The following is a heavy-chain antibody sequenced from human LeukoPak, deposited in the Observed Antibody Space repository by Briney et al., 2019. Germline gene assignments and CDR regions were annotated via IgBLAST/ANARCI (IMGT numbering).Heavy chain of an antibody. CDR1: GFTFSSYG. D-gene: IGHD6-13*01. V-gene: IGHV3-23*01. CDR2: ISGSGGST. Sequence: PGGSLRLSCAASGFTFSSYGMSWVRQAPGKGLEWVSAISGSGGSTYYADSVKGRFTISRDNSKNTLYLQMNSLRAEDTAVYYCANTGSSWPGGYFDYWGQGTLVTVSS. CDR3: ANTGSSWPGGYFDY. J-gene: IGHJ4*02.